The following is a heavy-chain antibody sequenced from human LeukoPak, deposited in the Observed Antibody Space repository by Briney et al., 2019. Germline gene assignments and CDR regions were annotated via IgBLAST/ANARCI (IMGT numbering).Heavy chain of an antibody. Sequence: GGSLRLSCAASGFTFSSYAMSWVRQAPGKGLEWVSAISGSGGSTYYADSVKGRFTISRDNSKNTLYLQMNSLRAEDTAVYYCAKDLPPRVVIAPIGWFDPWGQGTLVTVSS. V-gene: IGHV3-23*01. CDR3: AKDLPPRVVIAPIGWFDP. CDR1: GFTFSSYA. J-gene: IGHJ5*02. CDR2: ISGSGGST. D-gene: IGHD2-21*01.